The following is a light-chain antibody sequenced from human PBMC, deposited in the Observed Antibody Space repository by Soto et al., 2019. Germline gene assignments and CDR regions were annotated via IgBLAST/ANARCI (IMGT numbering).Light chain of an antibody. CDR1: QSISFN. J-gene: IGKJ1*01. V-gene: IGKV3D-15*01. CDR3: QQYEAVVT. Sequence: EIVMTQSPAALSVSPGERVTLSCRASQSISFNLAWYQQKPGQAPRLLIDGASTRATGIPDRFSGSGSGTDFTLTISRLEPEDVAVYYCQQYEAVVTFGQGTKVEI. CDR2: GAS.